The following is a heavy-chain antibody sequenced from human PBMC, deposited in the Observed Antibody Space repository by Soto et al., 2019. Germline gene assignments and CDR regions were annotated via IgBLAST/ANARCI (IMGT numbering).Heavy chain of an antibody. Sequence: EVQLVESGGGLVQPGGSLKLSCAASGFTFSGSAIHWVRQASGKGLEWVGRVRSKANSYATAYTASVKGRFTISRDDSKNTAYLQMNSLKTEDTAVYYCTSLDSGGWFWGQGTLVTVSS. V-gene: IGHV3-73*02. CDR1: GFTFSGSA. CDR3: TSLDSGGWF. D-gene: IGHD6-19*01. J-gene: IGHJ4*02. CDR2: VRSKANSYAT.